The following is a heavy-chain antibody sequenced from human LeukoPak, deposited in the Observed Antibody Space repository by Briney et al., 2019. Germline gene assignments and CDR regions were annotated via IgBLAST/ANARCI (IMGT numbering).Heavy chain of an antibody. Sequence: GGSPRLSCAVSGFSFSTDWMHWVRQAPRKGLLWVSRISGDGTTTNYADSVKGRFTIPRDNAKNTLYLQRDSLRAEDTAVYYCAGTWSFDYWGQGALVTVSS. CDR3: AGTWSFDY. CDR1: GFSFSTDW. J-gene: IGHJ4*02. V-gene: IGHV3-74*01. CDR2: ISGDGTTT. D-gene: IGHD2-15*01.